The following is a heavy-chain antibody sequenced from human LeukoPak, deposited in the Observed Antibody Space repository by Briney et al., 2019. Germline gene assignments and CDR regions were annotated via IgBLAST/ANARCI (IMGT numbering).Heavy chain of an antibody. V-gene: IGHV3-11*01. CDR3: ARERRSSSPFDY. J-gene: IGHJ4*02. CDR1: EFTFSYYY. D-gene: IGHD6-13*01. Sequence: GSSLRLSCAASEFTFSYYYMSWIGQSPGTGLEWVSYISSSGSTIYYADSVKGRFTISRDNAKNSLYLQMNSLRAEDTAVYYCARERRSSSPFDYWGQGTLVTVSS. CDR2: ISSSGSTI.